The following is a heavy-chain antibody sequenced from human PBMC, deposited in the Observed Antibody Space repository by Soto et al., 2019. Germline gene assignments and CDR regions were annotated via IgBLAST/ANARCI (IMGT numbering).Heavy chain of an antibody. J-gene: IGHJ4*02. CDR3: ARDAAVGLFDY. D-gene: IGHD1-26*01. CDR2: ISAYNGNT. CDR1: GYTFSSYG. Sequence: QVQLVQSGAEVKKPGASVKVSCKASGYTFSSYGISWVRQAPGRGLEWMGWISAYNGNTKYAQKVQGTVTMTTDPTTSTAYMKLRSLRSDDTAVYYCARDAAVGLFDYWGQGTLVTVSS. V-gene: IGHV1-18*01.